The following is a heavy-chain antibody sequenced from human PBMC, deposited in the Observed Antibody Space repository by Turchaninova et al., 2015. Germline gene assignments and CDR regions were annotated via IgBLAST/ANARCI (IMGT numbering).Heavy chain of an antibody. J-gene: IGHJ4*02. CDR2: IYWDDDK. V-gene: IGHV2-5*02. CDR1: GFPPSTSGVG. Sequence: QITLKESGPTLMEPTQTITLTCTFSGFPPSTSGVGVGWTRQPPGKALEWLALIYWDDDKRYSPSLRSRLSVTKDTSNNRVVLAMTNVDPADTATYYCAHRRDGYNWDSASFDFWGQGTLVTVPS. CDR3: AHRRDGYNWDSASFDF. D-gene: IGHD1-7*01.